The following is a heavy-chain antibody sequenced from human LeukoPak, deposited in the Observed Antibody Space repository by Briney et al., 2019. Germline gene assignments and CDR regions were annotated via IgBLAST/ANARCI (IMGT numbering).Heavy chain of an antibody. V-gene: IGHV3-21*01. D-gene: IGHD1-1*01. Sequence: GGSLRLSCAASDFTFSSYPMNWVRQAPGKGLEWVSSIGTSSDSIYYADSVKGRFTISRDNAKNSLHLQMNSLRVEDTAVYYCAREERQGFDYWGQGTLVTVSS. CDR1: DFTFSSYP. CDR3: AREERQGFDY. CDR2: IGTSSDSI. J-gene: IGHJ4*02.